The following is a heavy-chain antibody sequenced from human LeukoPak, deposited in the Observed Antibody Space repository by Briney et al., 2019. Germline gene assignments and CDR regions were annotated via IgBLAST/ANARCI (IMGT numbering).Heavy chain of an antibody. Sequence: GGSLRLSCAASGLTFSSYSMNWVRQAPGKGLEWVSYISSSSSTIYYADSVKGRFTISRDKAKNSLYLQMNSLRAEDTAVYYCAREYCRSTSCLYDYWGQGTLVTVSS. D-gene: IGHD2-2*01. J-gene: IGHJ4*02. V-gene: IGHV3-48*01. CDR2: ISSSSSTI. CDR1: GLTFSSYS. CDR3: AREYCRSTSCLYDY.